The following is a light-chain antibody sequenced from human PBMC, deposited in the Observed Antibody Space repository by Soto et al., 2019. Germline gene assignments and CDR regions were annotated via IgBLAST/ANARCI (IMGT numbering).Light chain of an antibody. CDR2: KAS. Sequence: DVQMTQSPSTLSASVGDRFTSTCVASQSISTWLAWYQQKPGKAPKLLMYKASNLESGVPSRFSGSGSGTEFTLTISSLQPDDFATYYCQQYNTYVWTFGQGTKVDIK. J-gene: IGKJ1*01. V-gene: IGKV1-5*03. CDR3: QQYNTYVWT. CDR1: QSISTW.